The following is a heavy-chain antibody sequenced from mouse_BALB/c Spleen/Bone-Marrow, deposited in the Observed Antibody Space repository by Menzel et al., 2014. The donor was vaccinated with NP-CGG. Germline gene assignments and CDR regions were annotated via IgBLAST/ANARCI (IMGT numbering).Heavy chain of an antibody. V-gene: IGHV14-3*02. D-gene: IGHD2-3*01. CDR3: ARRDDGYYTY. CDR2: IDPANGNT. Sequence: VQLQQPGAELVKPGASVKSSCTASGFNIKDTYMHWVKQRPEQGLEWIGRIDPANGNTKYDPKFQGKATITADTSSNTAYLQLSSLTSEDTAVYYCARRDDGYYTYWGQGTLVTVSA. J-gene: IGHJ3*01. CDR1: GFNIKDTY.